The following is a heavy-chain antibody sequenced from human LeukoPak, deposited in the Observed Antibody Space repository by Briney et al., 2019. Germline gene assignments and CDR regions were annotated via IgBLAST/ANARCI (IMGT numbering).Heavy chain of an antibody. CDR3: AKCSTSAYTTGWCNWIDP. CDR1: GFTFTSDA. Sequence: GGSLRLSCVASGFTFTSDAMNWVRQAPGKGLEWVSSTVSRGTTQYADSVKGRFTVSRDTSKSTLYLQMNSLRADDTAVYYCAKCSTSAYTTGWCNWIDPWGQGTLVTVSS. D-gene: IGHD6-19*01. CDR2: TVSRGTT. V-gene: IGHV3-23*01. J-gene: IGHJ5*02.